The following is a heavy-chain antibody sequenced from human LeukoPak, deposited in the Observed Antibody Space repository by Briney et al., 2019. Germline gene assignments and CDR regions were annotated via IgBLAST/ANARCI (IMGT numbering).Heavy chain of an antibody. Sequence: GGSLRLSCVASGFTFSSLAMHWVRQAPGKGLEWVSVITGSGGNTYYADSVKGRFTISKDNSKNTVYLQMSSLRVDDTAVYYCAKAASSSWPSYYYGMDVWGQGTTVIVSS. J-gene: IGHJ6*02. D-gene: IGHD6-13*01. CDR1: GFTFSSLA. CDR3: AKAASSSWPSYYYGMDV. CDR2: ITGSGGNT. V-gene: IGHV3-23*01.